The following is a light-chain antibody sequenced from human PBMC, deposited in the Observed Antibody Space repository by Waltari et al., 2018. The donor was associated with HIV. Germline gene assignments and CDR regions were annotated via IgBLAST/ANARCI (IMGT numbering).Light chain of an antibody. J-gene: IGKJ1*01. V-gene: IGKV4-1*01. CDR2: WAS. Sequence: DIVMTQSPDSLAVSLGERATMNCKSSQSILSSSNNRKYLAWYQQKPGQPPKLLIYWASSRDSGVPDRFIGRGSGTDFNLTINRLEPEDFATYYCHQYGSSFWTFGQGTKVDVK. CDR3: HQYGSSFWT. CDR1: QSILSSSNNRKY.